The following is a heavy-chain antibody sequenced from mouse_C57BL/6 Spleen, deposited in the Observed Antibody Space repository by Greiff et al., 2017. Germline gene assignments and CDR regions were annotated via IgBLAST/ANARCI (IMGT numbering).Heavy chain of an antibody. CDR1: GYAFSSSW. D-gene: IGHD1-1*01. Sequence: VQLQQSGPELVKPGASVKISCKASGYAFSSSWMNWVKQRPGQGLEWIGRIYPGDGDTNYNGKFKGKATLTADKSSSTAYMQLSSLTSEDSAVXFCARGITTVVAPYAMDYWGQGTSVTVSS. CDR3: ARGITTVVAPYAMDY. J-gene: IGHJ4*01. CDR2: IYPGDGDT. V-gene: IGHV1-82*01.